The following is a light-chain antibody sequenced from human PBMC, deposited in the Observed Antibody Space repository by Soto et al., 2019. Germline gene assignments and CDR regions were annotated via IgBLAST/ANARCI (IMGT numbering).Light chain of an antibody. CDR2: EVS. J-gene: IGLJ1*01. Sequence: QSALTQPPSASGSPGQSVTISCTGTSSDVGGHNYVSWYQQHPGKAPKLMIYEVSKRPSGVPDRFSGSKSGNTASLTVSGLQAEDEADYYCSSYAGSTPYVFGTGTKLTVL. CDR1: SSDVGGHNY. V-gene: IGLV2-8*01. CDR3: SSYAGSTPYV.